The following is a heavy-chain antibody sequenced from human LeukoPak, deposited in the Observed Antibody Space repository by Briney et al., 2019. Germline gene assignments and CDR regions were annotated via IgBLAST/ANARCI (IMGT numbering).Heavy chain of an antibody. D-gene: IGHD1-26*01. Sequence: GGSLRLSCAVSGFIVSSTYMNWVRQAPGKGLEWVSVIFSSTSTYYADSVKSRFTISRDNAKNSLYLQMNSLRAEDTSVYYCARVLVGGTNWFDPWGQGTLVTVSS. CDR2: IFSSTST. V-gene: IGHV3-53*01. J-gene: IGHJ5*02. CDR3: ARVLVGGTNWFDP. CDR1: GFIVSSTY.